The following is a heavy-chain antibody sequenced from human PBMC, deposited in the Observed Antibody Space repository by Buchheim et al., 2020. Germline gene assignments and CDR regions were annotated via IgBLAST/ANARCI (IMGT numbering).Heavy chain of an antibody. D-gene: IGHD3-10*01. CDR1: GFTLSGHY. CDR2: ISTSSTTI. CDR3: TRATGWFGAFDI. V-gene: IGHV3-48*03. J-gene: IGHJ3*02. Sequence: EVQLVEAGGGLVQPGGSLRLSCAVSGFTLSGHYMDWVRQAPGKGLEWVSHISTSSTTIYYADSVKGRFIISRDNAQNSLYLQVNSLRVEDTALYYCTRATGWFGAFDIWGQGT.